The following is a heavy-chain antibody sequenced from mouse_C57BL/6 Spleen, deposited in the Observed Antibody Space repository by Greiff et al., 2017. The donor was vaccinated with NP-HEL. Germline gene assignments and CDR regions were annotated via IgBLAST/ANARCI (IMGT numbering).Heavy chain of an antibody. CDR1: GYAFTNYL. CDR3: ARSVDGYSPLDC. V-gene: IGHV1-54*01. D-gene: IGHD2-3*01. CDR2: INPGSGGT. J-gene: IGHJ2*01. Sequence: QVQLQQSGAELVRPGTSVKVSCKASGYAFTNYLIEWVKQRPGQGLEWIGVINPGSGGTNYNEKFKGKATLTADKSSSTAYMQLSSLTSEDSAVYFCARSVDGYSPLDCWGQGTTLTVSS.